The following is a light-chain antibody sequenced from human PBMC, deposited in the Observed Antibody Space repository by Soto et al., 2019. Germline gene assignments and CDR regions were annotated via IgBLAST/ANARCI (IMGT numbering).Light chain of an antibody. CDR1: QSVLYNSNSQNY. V-gene: IGKV4-1*01. CDR3: QQYYSTPIT. Sequence: DIVMTQSPDSLAVSLGERATINCKSSQSVLYNSNSQNYLAWYQQKPGQPPKLLIYWASTRESGVPDRFSGSGSGTDFTLTISSLRPEDVAVYYCQQYYSTPITFGQGTRLEIK. J-gene: IGKJ5*01. CDR2: WAS.